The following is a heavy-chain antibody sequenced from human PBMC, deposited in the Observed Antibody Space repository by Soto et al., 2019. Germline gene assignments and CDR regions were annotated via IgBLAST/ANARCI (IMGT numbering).Heavy chain of an antibody. J-gene: IGHJ4*02. V-gene: IGHV3-7*01. D-gene: IGHD5-18*01. CDR3: VRGYTYEVY. Sequence: EVQLVESGGGLVQSGGSLRLSCVASGFSFSNYWMSWVRQASGKGLEWVANIKQDGSEKYYVDSVKGRFTISRDNARNSLYLQMNSLRAEDTAVYYCVRGYTYEVYWGQGTLVTVSS. CDR2: IKQDGSEK. CDR1: GFSFSNYW.